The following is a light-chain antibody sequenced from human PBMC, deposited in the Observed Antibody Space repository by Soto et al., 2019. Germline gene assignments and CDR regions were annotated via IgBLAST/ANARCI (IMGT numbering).Light chain of an antibody. CDR3: QQYNNLPYT. CDR1: QSISSN. Sequence: EIVMTQSPATLSVSPGERATLSCRASQSISSNLAWYQQKPGQAPRLLIYGASSRATGLPARFSGSGSGTEFTLTISSLQSEDFAVYYCQQYNNLPYTFGQGTKLEI. J-gene: IGKJ2*01. V-gene: IGKV3-15*01. CDR2: GAS.